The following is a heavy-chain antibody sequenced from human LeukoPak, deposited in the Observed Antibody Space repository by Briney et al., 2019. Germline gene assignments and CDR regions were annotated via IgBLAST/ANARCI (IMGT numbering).Heavy chain of an antibody. J-gene: IGHJ4*02. CDR2: IKSKSDGGAT. V-gene: IGHV3-15*01. D-gene: IGHD6-25*01. CDR1: AFTFSNAW. Sequence: GGSLRLSCAASAFTFSNAWMSCVRQAPGKGLEWVGRIKSKSDGGATDYAAPVKGRFTISRDDPKNTLYLQMNSLKTEDTAVYYCSTAPAAVDYWGQGTLVTVSS. CDR3: STAPAAVDY.